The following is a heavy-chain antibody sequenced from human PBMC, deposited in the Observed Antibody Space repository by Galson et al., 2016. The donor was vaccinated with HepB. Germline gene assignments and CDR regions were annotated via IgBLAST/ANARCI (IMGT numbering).Heavy chain of an antibody. J-gene: IGHJ4*02. CDR2: IDQSGKT. D-gene: IGHD2-8*01. CDR1: GGSFLGYY. V-gene: IGHV4-34*01. CDR3: ADIAGYCTRPVCLDY. Sequence: ETLSLTCAVSGGSFLGYYWSWIRQPPGKGLEWIGEIDQSGKTNYNPSLKSRVSISMDTSKTQFSLKLSSVTAADTAVYYCADIAGYCTRPVCLDYWGRGTLVTVSS.